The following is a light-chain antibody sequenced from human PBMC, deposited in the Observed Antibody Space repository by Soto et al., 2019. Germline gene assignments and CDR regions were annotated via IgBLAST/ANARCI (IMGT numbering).Light chain of an antibody. CDR3: QQSYSTPWT. V-gene: IGKV1-39*01. CDR1: KSISNY. CDR2: ATS. Sequence: DIQMNQFPSSLSACVAERVTITCRASKSISNYLNWYQQKPGKAPKLMIYATSSFQSGVPSRFSDSGSGTDFTLTISSLQPEDFATYYCQQSYSTPWTFGQATKVEIK. J-gene: IGKJ1*01.